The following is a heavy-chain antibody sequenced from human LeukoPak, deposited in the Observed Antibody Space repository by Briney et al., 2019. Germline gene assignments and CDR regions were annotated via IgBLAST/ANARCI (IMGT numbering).Heavy chain of an antibody. J-gene: IGHJ3*02. CDR3: ARDDYLDGFDI. CDR1: GDSVSSGGYY. D-gene: IGHD4-11*01. Sequence: SETLSLTCSVSGDSVSSGGYYWNWIRQPAGKGLEWVGRIYPSGTTYSNPSLKSRVPLTAGKSKNQFSVNLSSVTAADSAVYYCARDDYLDGFDIWGHGTMVTVSS. V-gene: IGHV4-61*02. CDR2: IYPSGTT.